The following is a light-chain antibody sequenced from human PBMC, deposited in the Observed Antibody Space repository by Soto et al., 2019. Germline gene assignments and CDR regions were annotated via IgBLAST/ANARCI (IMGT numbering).Light chain of an antibody. J-gene: IGLJ1*01. CDR3: AAWDDSLNGYV. CDR1: SSNIGSNT. CDR2: NNN. Sequence: QSVLTQPPSASGTPGQRVTISCSVSSSNIGSNTVNWYQQFPGTAPALLIYNNNQRPSGVPDRFSDSKSGTSASLAISGLQSEDEAEYFCAAWDDSLNGYVFGTGTKLTVL. V-gene: IGLV1-44*01.